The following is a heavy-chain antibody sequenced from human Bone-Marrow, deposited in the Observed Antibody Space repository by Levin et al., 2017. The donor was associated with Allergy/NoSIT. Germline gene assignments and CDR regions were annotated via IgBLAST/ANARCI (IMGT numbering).Heavy chain of an antibody. CDR2: IIPILGIA. Sequence: GASVKVSCKASGGTFSSYTISWVRQAPGQGLEWMGRIIPILGIANYAQKFQGRVTITADKSTSTAYMELSSLRSEDTAVYYCAGGSTGSSGWTPPMDVWGKGTTVTVSS. CDR1: GGTFSSYT. CDR3: AGGSTGSSGWTPPMDV. D-gene: IGHD6-19*01. V-gene: IGHV1-69*02. J-gene: IGHJ6*03.